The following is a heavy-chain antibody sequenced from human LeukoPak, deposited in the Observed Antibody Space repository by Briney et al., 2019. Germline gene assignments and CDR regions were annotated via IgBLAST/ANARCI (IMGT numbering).Heavy chain of an antibody. Sequence: SVKVSCKASGGTFSSYAISWVRQAPGQGLEWMGGIIPIFGTANYAQKFQGRVTITADESTSTAYMELSSLRSEDTAVYYCARGRFYQGSYYYYYYGMDVWGQGTTVTVSS. CDR2: IIPIFGTA. CDR1: GGTFSSYA. J-gene: IGHJ6*02. D-gene: IGHD2-2*01. V-gene: IGHV1-69*13. CDR3: ARGRFYQGSYYYYYYGMDV.